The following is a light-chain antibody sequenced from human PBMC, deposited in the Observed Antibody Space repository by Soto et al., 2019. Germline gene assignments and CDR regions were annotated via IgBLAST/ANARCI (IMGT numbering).Light chain of an antibody. Sequence: QSALTQPASVSGSLGQSITISCTGTSNDIGAHYYVSWYQHHPGKAPKLIIFEVDRRPSGVSGRFSGSKSANTASLIISGRQPADEADYYCNAYTTIGNLGGVFGGGTKLTVL. CDR2: EVD. CDR1: SNDIGAHYY. V-gene: IGLV2-14*01. CDR3: NAYTTIGNLGGV. J-gene: IGLJ3*02.